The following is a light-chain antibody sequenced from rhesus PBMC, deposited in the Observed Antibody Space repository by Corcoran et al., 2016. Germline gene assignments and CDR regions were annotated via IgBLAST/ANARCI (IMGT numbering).Light chain of an antibody. J-gene: IGKJ3*01. CDR1: QGISSY. V-gene: IGKV1-37*01. CDR2: YAS. Sequence: DIQMTQSPSSLSASVGDTATITCRASQGISSYLAWYQQKPGKAPKPLIYYASNLESGVPSRFSGSGTGTEFTLTISSLQPEDFATYYCQQYSSAPFTFGPGPKLDIK. CDR3: QQYSSAPFT.